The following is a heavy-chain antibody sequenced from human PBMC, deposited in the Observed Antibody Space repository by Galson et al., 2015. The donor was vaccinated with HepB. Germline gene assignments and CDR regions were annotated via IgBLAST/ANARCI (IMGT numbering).Heavy chain of an antibody. CDR2: IKSKTDGGTT. J-gene: IGHJ4*02. V-gene: IGHV3-15*01. CDR1: GFTFSNAW. Sequence: SLRLSCAASGFTFSNAWMSWVRQAPGKGLEWVGRIKSKTDGGTTDYAAPVKGRFTISRGDSKNTLYLQMNSLKTEDTAVYYCTTDLPLTIFGVVQIIYWGQGTLVTVSS. CDR3: TTDLPLTIFGVVQIIY. D-gene: IGHD3-3*01.